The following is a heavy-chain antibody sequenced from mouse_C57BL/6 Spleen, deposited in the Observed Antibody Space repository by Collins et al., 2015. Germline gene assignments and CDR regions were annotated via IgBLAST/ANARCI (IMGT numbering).Heavy chain of an antibody. CDR2: ISSGSSTI. CDR1: GFTFSDYG. CDR3: ARPTFYYYGSSYGFAY. V-gene: IGHV5-17*01. J-gene: IGHJ3*01. Sequence: EVQLVESGGGLVKPGGSLKLSCAASGFTFSDYGMHWVRQAPEKGLEWVAYISSGSSTIYYADTVKGRFTISRDNAKNTLFLQMTSLRSEDTAMYYCARPTFYYYGSSYGFAYWGQGTLVTVSA. D-gene: IGHD1-1*01.